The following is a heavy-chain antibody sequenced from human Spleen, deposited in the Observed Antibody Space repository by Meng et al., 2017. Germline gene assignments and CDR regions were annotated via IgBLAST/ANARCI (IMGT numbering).Heavy chain of an antibody. CDR1: GFTFSSSA. CDR2: ISISGETT. Sequence: GESLKISCTVSGFTFSSSAMSWVRQAPGKGLEWVSSISISGETTRYADSVKGRFTVSRDNSRSTLHLQMNSLRAEDTAIYYCAMGTWIQLWFPIVGNWGQGTLVTVSS. CDR3: AMGTWIQLWFPIVGN. J-gene: IGHJ4*02. D-gene: IGHD5-18*01. V-gene: IGHV3-23*01.